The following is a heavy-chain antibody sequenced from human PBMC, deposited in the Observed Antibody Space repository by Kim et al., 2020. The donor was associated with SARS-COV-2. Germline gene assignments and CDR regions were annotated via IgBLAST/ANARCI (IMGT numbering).Heavy chain of an antibody. D-gene: IGHD3-22*01. CDR3: AREIPQFYDSSGRNDAFDI. CDR2: IIPIFGTA. V-gene: IGHV1-69*13. J-gene: IGHJ3*02. CDR1: GGTFSSYA. Sequence: SVKVSCKASGGTFSSYAISWVRQAPGQGLEWMGGIIPIFGTANYAQKFQGRVTITADESTSTAYMELSSLRSEDTAVYYCAREIPQFYDSSGRNDAFDIWGQGTMVTVSS.